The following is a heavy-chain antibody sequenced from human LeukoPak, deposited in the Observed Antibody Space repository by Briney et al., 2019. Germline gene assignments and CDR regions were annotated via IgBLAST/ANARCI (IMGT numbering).Heavy chain of an antibody. CDR2: INPNSGGT. D-gene: IGHD3-22*01. V-gene: IGHV1-2*02. CDR1: GYTFTGYF. CDR3: ARVRGSYYDSSGYYLSLTNYYYYYMDV. J-gene: IGHJ6*03. Sequence: ASVKVSCKASGYTFTGYFIHWVRQAPGQGLEWMGWINPNSGGTNYAQKFQGRVTMTRDTSISTAYMELSRLRSDDTAVYYCARVRGSYYDSSGYYLSLTNYYYYYMDVWGKGTTVTISS.